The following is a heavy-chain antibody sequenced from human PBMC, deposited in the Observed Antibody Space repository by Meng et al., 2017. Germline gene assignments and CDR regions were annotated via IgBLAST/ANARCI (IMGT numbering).Heavy chain of an antibody. D-gene: IGHD1-1*01. CDR2: TYYRSKWYN. V-gene: IGHV6-1*01. J-gene: IGHJ6*02. CDR1: GDSVSSNSAA. Sequence: QTPSLTGAISGDSVSSNSAAWNWIRQAPSRGLEWLGRTYYRSKWYNDYAVSVKSRVTINPDISKNQFSLQLNSVTPEDTAVYYCARLRFGTAPYYYYGMDVWGQGTTVTVSS. CDR3: ARLRFGTAPYYYYGMDV.